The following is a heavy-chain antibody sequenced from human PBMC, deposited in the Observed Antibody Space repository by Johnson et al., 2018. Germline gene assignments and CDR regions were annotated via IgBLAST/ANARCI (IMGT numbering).Heavy chain of an antibody. CDR3: TKDRGVGYERSGSYSSDY. D-gene: IGHD1-26*01. CDR1: GFTFSNYY. V-gene: IGHV3-11*01. J-gene: IGHJ4*02. CDR2: VSNSGSTT. Sequence: QVQLGQAGGGVVQPGRSLILPCAASGFTFSNYYMSWFRQAPGTGLEWVAYVSNSGSTTYYADSVRGRFTIPRDKAKNSLYLQMNSLRAEDTAVYYCTKDRGVGYERSGSYSSDYWGQGTLVTVSS.